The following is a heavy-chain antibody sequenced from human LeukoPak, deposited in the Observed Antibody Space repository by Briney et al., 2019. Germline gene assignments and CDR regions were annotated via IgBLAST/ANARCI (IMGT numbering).Heavy chain of an antibody. CDR2: ISWNSGSI. V-gene: IGHV3-9*01. Sequence: PGGSLRLSCAASGFTFDDYAMHWVRQAPGKGLEWVSGISWNSGSIGYADSVKGRFTISRDNAKNTLYLQMNSLRAEDTAVYYCARDLDRVGATGHDYWGQGTLVTVSS. D-gene: IGHD1-26*01. CDR1: GFTFDDYA. J-gene: IGHJ4*02. CDR3: ARDLDRVGATGHDY.